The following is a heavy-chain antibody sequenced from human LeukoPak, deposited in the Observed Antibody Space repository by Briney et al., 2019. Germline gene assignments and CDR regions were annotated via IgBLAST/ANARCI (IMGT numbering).Heavy chain of an antibody. CDR1: GFTFRFYA. CDR2: ISGDASVS. V-gene: IGHV3-23*01. CDR3: AKVYSSSLYGDAFHI. Sequence: GGSLRLSCAGSGFTFRFYAMTWVRQAPGKGLEWVSGISGDASVSKHADSVKGRFNISRDNSKNTLYLRLNSLRVEDTAIYYCAKVYSSSLYGDAFHIWGQGTMVTVSP. J-gene: IGHJ3*02. D-gene: IGHD6-13*01.